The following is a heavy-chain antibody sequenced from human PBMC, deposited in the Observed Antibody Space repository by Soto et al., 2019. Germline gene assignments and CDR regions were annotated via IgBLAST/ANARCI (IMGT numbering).Heavy chain of an antibody. V-gene: IGHV1-3*04. CDR3: ARGGVVLRWFDP. Sequence: VASVKVSCKASGYTFTTYTMHWVRPAPGQRPEWMGWINTDNGNTRYSKEFQDRVTITKDTSASTAYMELSSLRSDDTAVYYCARGGVVLRWFDPWGQGTLVTVSS. D-gene: IGHD2-8*01. CDR1: GYTFTTYT. J-gene: IGHJ5*02. CDR2: INTDNGNT.